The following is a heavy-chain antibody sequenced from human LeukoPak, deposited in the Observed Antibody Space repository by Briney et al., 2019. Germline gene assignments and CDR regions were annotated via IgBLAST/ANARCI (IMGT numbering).Heavy chain of an antibody. V-gene: IGHV3-21*01. CDR2: ISATGHSI. Sequence: KPGGSLRLSCDASGFTFRAFAMNWVRQTPGMGLEWVASISATGHSIYYSESLRGRFSVSRDNSKKSLYLEMNSLRAEDTAVYYCARSLIPYFDYWGQGTLVTVSS. CDR1: GFTFRAFA. CDR3: ARSLIPYFDY. D-gene: IGHD2-21*01. J-gene: IGHJ4*02.